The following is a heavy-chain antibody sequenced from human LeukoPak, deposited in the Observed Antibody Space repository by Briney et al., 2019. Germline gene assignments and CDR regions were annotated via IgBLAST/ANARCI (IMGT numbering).Heavy chain of an antibody. CDR1: GGSISGSSYY. Sequence: SETLSLTCTVSGGSISGSSYYWGWIRQPPGKGLEWIGSIYYSGSTNYNPSLKSRVTISVDTSKNQFSLKLSSVTAADTAVYYCARGAGLDYWGQGTLVTVSS. CDR3: ARGAGLDY. CDR2: IYYSGST. V-gene: IGHV4-39*07. J-gene: IGHJ4*02.